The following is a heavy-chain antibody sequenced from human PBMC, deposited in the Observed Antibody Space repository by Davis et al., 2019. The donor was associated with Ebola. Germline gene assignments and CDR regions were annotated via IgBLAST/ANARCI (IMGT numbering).Heavy chain of an antibody. Sequence: ASVKVSCKASGYTFTGYYMHWVRQAPGQGLEWMGWINPNSGGTNYAQKFQGRVTITADESTSTAYMELSSLRSEDTAVYYCASPLGPGALRQGWNSPKIYYYYGMDVWGQGTTVTVSS. CDR1: GYTFTGYY. CDR3: ASPLGPGALRQGWNSPKIYYYYGMDV. D-gene: IGHD1-7*01. J-gene: IGHJ6*02. V-gene: IGHV1-2*02. CDR2: INPNSGGT.